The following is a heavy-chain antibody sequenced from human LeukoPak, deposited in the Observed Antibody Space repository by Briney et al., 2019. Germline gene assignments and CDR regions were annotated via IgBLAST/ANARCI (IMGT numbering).Heavy chain of an antibody. J-gene: IGHJ4*02. CDR3: AKDTDYLGSHGALFDY. Sequence: GGSLRLSCAASGFTFSSYAMSWVRQAPGKGLEWVSAISGSGGSTYYADSVKGRFTISRDNSKNTLYLQMNSLRAEDTAVYYCAKDTDYLGSHGALFDYWGQGTLVTVSS. CDR1: GFTFSSYA. V-gene: IGHV3-23*01. D-gene: IGHD1-26*01. CDR2: ISGSGGST.